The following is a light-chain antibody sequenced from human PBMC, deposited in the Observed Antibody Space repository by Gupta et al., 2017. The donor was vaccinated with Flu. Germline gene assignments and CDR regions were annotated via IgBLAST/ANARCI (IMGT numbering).Light chain of an antibody. J-gene: IGLJ3*02. Sequence: SYVLTQPPSLSVAPGLTARITCAGNNIGRETVHWYQQKPGQAPVLVVCDDSYRPSGIPERFSGSNSGNMATLTISRFEDGDEADYYCQVWDTNNDHWVFGGGTMLTVL. CDR1: NIGRET. CDR2: DDS. CDR3: QVWDTNNDHWV. V-gene: IGLV3-21*02.